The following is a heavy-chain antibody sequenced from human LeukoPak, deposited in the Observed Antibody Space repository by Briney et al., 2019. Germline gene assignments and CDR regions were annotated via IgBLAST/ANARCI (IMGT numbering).Heavy chain of an antibody. CDR1: GYTLTELS. CDR2: FDPEDGET. D-gene: IGHD6-19*01. J-gene: IGHJ3*02. CDR3: ARGYSYSSGYDAFDI. V-gene: IGHV1-24*01. Sequence: GASVKVSCKVSGYTLTELSMHWVRQAPGKGLEWMGGFDPEDGETIYAQKFQGRVTMTEDTSTDTAYMELSSLRSEDTAVYYCARGYSYSSGYDAFDIWGQGQWSPSLQ.